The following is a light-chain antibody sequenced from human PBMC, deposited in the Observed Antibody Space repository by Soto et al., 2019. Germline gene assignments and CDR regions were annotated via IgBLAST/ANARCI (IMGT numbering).Light chain of an antibody. V-gene: IGKV1-12*01. J-gene: IGKJ5*01. CDR1: QGISSW. CDR3: QQANSFPLT. Sequence: DIQMTQSPSSVSASVGDRVTITCRASQGISSWLGWFHQKPGEAPKLLIHAASSLQSGVPSRFSRSGYGTDFTLTINGLQPVYFGTYYCQQANSFPLTFGQGTRLEIK. CDR2: AAS.